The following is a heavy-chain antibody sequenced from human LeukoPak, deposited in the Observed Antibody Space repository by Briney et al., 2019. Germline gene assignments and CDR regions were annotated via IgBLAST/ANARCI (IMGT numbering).Heavy chain of an antibody. Sequence: ASVKVSCKASGYTFTGYYMHWVRQAPGQGLEWMGWLNPNSGGTNYAQKFQGRVTMTRDTSISTAYMELSRLRSDDTAVYYCARGIAAAGTDYGMDVWGQGTTVTVSS. CDR3: ARGIAAAGTDYGMDV. J-gene: IGHJ6*02. D-gene: IGHD6-13*01. CDR1: GYTFTGYY. V-gene: IGHV1-2*02. CDR2: LNPNSGGT.